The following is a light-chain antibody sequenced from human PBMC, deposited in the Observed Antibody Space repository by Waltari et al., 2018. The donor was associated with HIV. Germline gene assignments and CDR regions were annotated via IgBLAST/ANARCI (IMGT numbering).Light chain of an antibody. CDR2: GAS. V-gene: IGKV3-20*01. J-gene: IGKJ2*01. CDR1: QSVSSSY. Sequence: EFVLTQSPGTLSLSPGERATLSCRASQSVSSSYLAWYQQRPGQAPRLLIYGASSRAAGIPDRFTGSGSGTDFTLTISRLEPEDFAVYYCQHFDTSLPKYTFGQWTKLEIK. CDR3: QHFDTSLPKYT.